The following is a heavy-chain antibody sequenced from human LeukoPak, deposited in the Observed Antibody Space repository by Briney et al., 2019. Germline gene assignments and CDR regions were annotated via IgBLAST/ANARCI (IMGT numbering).Heavy chain of an antibody. CDR2: ISAYNGNT. V-gene: IGHV1-18*01. CDR3: ARGMGDFVVVPAAPFDY. Sequence: ASVKVSCKASGYTFTSYGISWVRQAPGQGLEWMGWISAYNGNTNYAQKLQGRVTMTTDTSTSTAYMELRSLRSDDTAMYYCARGMGDFVVVPAAPFDYWGQGTLVTVSS. J-gene: IGHJ4*02. CDR1: GYTFTSYG. D-gene: IGHD2-2*01.